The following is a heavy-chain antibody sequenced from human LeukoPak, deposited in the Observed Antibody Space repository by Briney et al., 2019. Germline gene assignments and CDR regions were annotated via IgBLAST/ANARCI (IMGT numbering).Heavy chain of an antibody. V-gene: IGHV3-23*01. CDR3: SFERARSGRGSGWRIFDY. CDR1: GFTFSTYA. J-gene: IGHJ4*02. Sequence: QPGASLRLSCAASGFTFSTYAMTWVRQAPGKGLEWFSAISRSSDSTYYADSVKGRFTISRYNSKNTLYLQMNSLRAEDTAVYYCSFERARSGRGSGWRIFDYWGQGTLVTVSS. CDR2: ISRSSDST. D-gene: IGHD6-19*01.